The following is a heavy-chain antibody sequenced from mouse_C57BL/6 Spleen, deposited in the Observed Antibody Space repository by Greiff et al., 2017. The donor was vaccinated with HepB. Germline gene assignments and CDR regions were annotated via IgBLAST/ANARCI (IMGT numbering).Heavy chain of an antibody. CDR1: GYAFSSSW. Sequence: QVQLQESGPELVKPGASVKISCKASGYAFSSSWMNWVKQRPGKGLEWIGRIYPGDGDTNYNGKFKGKATLTADKSSSTAYMQLSSLTSEDSAVYFCARSDYAMDYWGQGTSVTVSS. CDR2: IYPGDGDT. CDR3: ARSDYAMDY. V-gene: IGHV1-82*01. J-gene: IGHJ4*01.